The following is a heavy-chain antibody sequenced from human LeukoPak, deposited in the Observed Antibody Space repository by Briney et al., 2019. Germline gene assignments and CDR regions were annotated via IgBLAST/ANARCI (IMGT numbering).Heavy chain of an antibody. CDR2: IYSGGST. Sequence: GGSLRLSCAASGFTVSSNYMSWVRQAPGKGLEWVSVIYSGGSTYYADSVKGRFTISRDNSKNTLYLQMNSLRAEDTAVYYCARDVRGPEGFQHWGQGTLVTVSS. V-gene: IGHV3-66*01. CDR1: GFTVSSNY. CDR3: ARDVRGPEGFQH. J-gene: IGHJ1*01.